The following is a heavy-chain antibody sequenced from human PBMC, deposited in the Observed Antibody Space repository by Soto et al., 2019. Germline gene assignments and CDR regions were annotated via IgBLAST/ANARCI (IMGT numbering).Heavy chain of an antibody. V-gene: IGHV1-69*02. CDR1: GGTFSSYT. D-gene: IGHD2-2*01. CDR2: IIPILGIA. Sequence: SVKVSCKASGGTFSSYTISWVRQAPGQGLEWMGRIIPILGIANYTQKFQGRVTITADKSTSTAYMELSSLRSEDTAVYYCARDGGGVVVPAADWYFDLWGRGTLVTVSS. CDR3: ARDGGGVVVPAADWYFDL. J-gene: IGHJ2*01.